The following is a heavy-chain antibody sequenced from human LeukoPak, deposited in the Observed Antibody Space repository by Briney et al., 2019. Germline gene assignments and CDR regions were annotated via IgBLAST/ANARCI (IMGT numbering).Heavy chain of an antibody. CDR3: ARDAWDCSSTSCSKVLDY. Sequence: GGSLRLSCAASGFTFSSYSMNWVRQAPGKGLEWVSSISSSSSYIYYADSVKGRFTISRDNAKNSLYLRMNSLRAEDTAVYYCARDAWDCSSTSCSKVLDYWGQGTLVTVSS. CDR2: ISSSSSYI. V-gene: IGHV3-21*01. J-gene: IGHJ4*02. CDR1: GFTFSSYS. D-gene: IGHD2-2*01.